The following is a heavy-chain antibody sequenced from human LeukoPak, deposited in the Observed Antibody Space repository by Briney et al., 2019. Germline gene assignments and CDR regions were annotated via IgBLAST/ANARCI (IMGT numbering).Heavy chain of an antibody. CDR3: ARGMGVPGFDY. Sequence: SQTLSLTCSVSGDAISNYFWTWIRQPPGKGLEWVGNVYYSGSTNYNPSLKSRVAISVDTSKNQFSLKLSSVTAADTAVYYCARGMGVPGFDYWGQGTLVTVSS. V-gene: IGHV4-59*12. CDR1: GDAISNYF. D-gene: IGHD2-2*01. J-gene: IGHJ4*02. CDR2: VYYSGST.